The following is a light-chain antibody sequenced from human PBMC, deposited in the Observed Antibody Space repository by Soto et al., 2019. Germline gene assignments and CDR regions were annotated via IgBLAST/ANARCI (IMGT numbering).Light chain of an antibody. Sequence: EILLTQSPGTLSLSPGERATLSCRASQSVISSNLAWYQQKPGQAPRLLIYGASSRATGVPDRFSGSGSGAEFTLTISRLEPEDFAVYYCQQFGDSAFTFGGGTKVDI. CDR1: QSVISSN. J-gene: IGKJ4*01. V-gene: IGKV3-20*01. CDR3: QQFGDSAFT. CDR2: GAS.